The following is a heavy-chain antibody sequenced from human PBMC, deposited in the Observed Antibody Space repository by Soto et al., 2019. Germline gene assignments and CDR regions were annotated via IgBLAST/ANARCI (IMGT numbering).Heavy chain of an antibody. Sequence: ASVKVSCKASGYTFTSYGISWVRQAPGQGLEWMGWISAYNSNTNYAQKLQGRVTMTTDTSTSTAYMELRSLRSDDTAVYYCARDDGVPAAVSWFDPWGQGTLVTVSS. CDR1: GYTFTSYG. CDR3: ARDDGVPAAVSWFDP. D-gene: IGHD2-2*01. J-gene: IGHJ5*02. CDR2: ISAYNSNT. V-gene: IGHV1-18*01.